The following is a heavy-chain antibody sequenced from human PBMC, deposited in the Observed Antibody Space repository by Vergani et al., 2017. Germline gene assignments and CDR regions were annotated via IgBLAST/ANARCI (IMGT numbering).Heavy chain of an antibody. Sequence: QVQLVQSGAEVKKPGASVKVSCKASGYTFTSYAMHWVRQAPGQRLEWMGWINAGNGNTKYSQKFQGRVTITRDTSASTAYMELSSLRSEDTAVYYCARFERPLHYYYGMDVWGQGTTVTVSS. J-gene: IGHJ6*02. CDR3: ARFERPLHYYYGMDV. V-gene: IGHV1-3*01. CDR1: GYTFTSYA. D-gene: IGHD1-14*01. CDR2: INAGNGNT.